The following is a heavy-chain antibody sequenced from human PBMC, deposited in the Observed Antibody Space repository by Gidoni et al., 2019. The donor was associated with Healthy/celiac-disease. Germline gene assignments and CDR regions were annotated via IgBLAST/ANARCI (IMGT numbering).Heavy chain of an antibody. Sequence: QVQLQQWRAGLLKPSETLSLTCAVYGGSFSGDYWTWIRQHPWKGLEWIGEINHSGSTNYNPSLKSRVTISVDTSKNQFSLKLSSVTAADTAVYYCARVGGFLRLWFRKGDYYMDV. D-gene: IGHD3-10*01. J-gene: IGHJ6*03. CDR3: ARVGGFLRLWFRKGDYYMDV. V-gene: IGHV4-34*01. CDR2: INHSGST. CDR1: GGSFSGDY.